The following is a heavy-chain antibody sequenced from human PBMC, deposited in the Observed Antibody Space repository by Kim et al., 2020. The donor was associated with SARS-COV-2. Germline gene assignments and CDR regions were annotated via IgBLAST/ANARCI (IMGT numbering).Heavy chain of an antibody. D-gene: IGHD5-18*01. CDR1: GGSISSGGYY. V-gene: IGHV4-31*03. CDR2: IYYSGST. J-gene: IGHJ4*02. CDR3: AREERGYSYGYSDYFDY. Sequence: SETLSLTCTVSGGSISSGGYYCSWIRQHPGKGLEWIGYIYYSGSTYYNPSLKSRVTISVDKSKNQFSLKLSSVTAADMAVYYCAREERGYSYGYSDYFDYWGQGTLVTVSS.